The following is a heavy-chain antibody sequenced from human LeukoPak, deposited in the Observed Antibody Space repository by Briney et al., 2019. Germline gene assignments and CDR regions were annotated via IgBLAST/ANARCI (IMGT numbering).Heavy chain of an antibody. V-gene: IGHV3-23*01. J-gene: IGHJ3*02. CDR2: IGGGGEST. CDR3: VRGSSGPDM. CDR1: GFTFSSYA. Sequence: GGSLRLSCAASGFTFSSYAMSWVRQAPGKGLEWVSTIGGGGESTYSADSVKGRFTISRDNAKNTLYLQMNSLRAEDTSIYYCVRGSSGPDMWGQGTMVTVSS. D-gene: IGHD3-10*01.